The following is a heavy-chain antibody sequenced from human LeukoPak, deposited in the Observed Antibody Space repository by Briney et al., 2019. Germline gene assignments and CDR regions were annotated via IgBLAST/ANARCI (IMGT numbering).Heavy chain of an antibody. CDR1: GGSISSSSYY. CDR3: AREGYCSSTSCYTPGANYYYYYMDV. J-gene: IGHJ6*03. Sequence: PSETLSLTCTVSGGSISSSSYYWGWIRQPPGKGLEWIGSIYYSGSTYYNPSLKSRVTISVDTSKNQFSLKLSSVTAADTAVYYCAREGYCSSTSCYTPGANYYYYYMDVWGKGTTVTVSS. V-gene: IGHV4-39*02. CDR2: IYYSGST. D-gene: IGHD2-2*02.